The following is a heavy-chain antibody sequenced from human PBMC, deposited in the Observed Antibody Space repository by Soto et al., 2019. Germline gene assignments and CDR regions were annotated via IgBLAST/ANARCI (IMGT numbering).Heavy chain of an antibody. Sequence: QVLLVQSGPEVKKPGSSVKVSCKASGGTFNNYAINWVRQAPGKGLEWMGGIIPTFGTGNHSQKFQGRVTITADESTTTAYMELNSLRSEDTAIYSCASFDGTLVRGGRSSPYEMDVWGQGTTGIVSS. J-gene: IGHJ6*02. V-gene: IGHV1-69*01. CDR2: IIPTFGTG. CDR1: GGTFNNYA. D-gene: IGHD3-10*01. CDR3: ASFDGTLVRGGRSSPYEMDV.